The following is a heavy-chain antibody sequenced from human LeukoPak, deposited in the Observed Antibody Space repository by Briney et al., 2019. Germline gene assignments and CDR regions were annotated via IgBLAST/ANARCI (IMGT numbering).Heavy chain of an antibody. CDR1: GFSLSTSGMR. V-gene: IGHV2-70*04. J-gene: IGHJ4*02. CDR2: IDWDDYT. D-gene: IGHD6-13*01. Sequence: SGPALVKPTQTLTLTFSFSGFSLSTSGMRKSWIRQPPGKALEWLARIDWDDYTFYSTSLKPTLSTSKDTSKTQVVLTMTNMDPGDTATYYCARMSGYTSSGWFTFDYWGQGTLVTVSS. CDR3: ARMSGYTSSGWFTFDY.